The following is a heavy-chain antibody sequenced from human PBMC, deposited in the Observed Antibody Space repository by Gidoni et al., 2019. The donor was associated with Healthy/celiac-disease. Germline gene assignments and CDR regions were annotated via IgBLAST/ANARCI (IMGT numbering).Heavy chain of an antibody. CDR2: IIPILGIA. J-gene: IGHJ4*02. CDR3: ASALPELWSGYYTGLDY. D-gene: IGHD3-3*01. Sequence: QVQLVQSGAEVKKPGSSVKVSCKASGGTFSSYTISWVRQAPGQGLEWMGRIIPILGIANYAQKFQGRVTITADKSTSTAYMELSSLRSEDTAVYYCASALPELWSGYYTGLDYWGQGTLVTVSS. V-gene: IGHV1-69*02. CDR1: GGTFSSYT.